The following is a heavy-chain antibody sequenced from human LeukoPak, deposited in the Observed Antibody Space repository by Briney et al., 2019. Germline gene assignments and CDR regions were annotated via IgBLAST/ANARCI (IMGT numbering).Heavy chain of an antibody. CDR2: INGNGGSR. V-gene: IGHV3-20*04. D-gene: IGHD6-6*01. J-gene: IGHJ4*02. Sequence: GGSLRLSCAASGFIFEDYGMAWVRQAPGKGLEWVSGINGNGGSRGYAASVKGRFTISRDNANNSLYLQMNSLRAEDTALYYCARGSSFHNYWGQGTLVTVSS. CDR3: ARGSSFHNY. CDR1: GFIFEDYG.